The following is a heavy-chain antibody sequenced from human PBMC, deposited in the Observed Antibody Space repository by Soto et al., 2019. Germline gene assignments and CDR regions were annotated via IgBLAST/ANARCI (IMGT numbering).Heavy chain of an antibody. CDR3: ARGYCSSTSCYIWDNWFDP. Sequence: PSETLSLTCTVSGGSISSYYWSCIRQPPGKGLEWIGYIYYSGSTNYNPSLKSRVTISVDTSKNQFSLKLSSVTAADTAVYYCARGYCSSTSCYIWDNWFDPWGQGTLVTVS. V-gene: IGHV4-59*01. CDR1: GGSISSYY. D-gene: IGHD2-2*02. CDR2: IYYSGST. J-gene: IGHJ5*02.